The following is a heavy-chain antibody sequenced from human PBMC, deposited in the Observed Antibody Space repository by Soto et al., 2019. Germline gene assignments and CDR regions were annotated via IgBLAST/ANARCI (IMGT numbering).Heavy chain of an antibody. J-gene: IGHJ4*02. V-gene: IGHV3-23*01. CDR1: GFTFRKHA. D-gene: IGHD2-21*01. CDR2: ISGSGAST. Sequence: GGSLRLSCVASGFTFRKHALAWVRQAPGKGLEWVSAISGSGASTYDSDSVKGRFVISRDNSNNTLYLQMNSLKAEDTAVYYCAKTPGVITVISAFDHWGQGTPVSVS. CDR3: AKTPGVITVISAFDH.